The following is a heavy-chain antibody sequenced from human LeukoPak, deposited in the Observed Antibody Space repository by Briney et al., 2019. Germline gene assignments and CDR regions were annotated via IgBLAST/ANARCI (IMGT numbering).Heavy chain of an antibody. CDR3: ARIGINSGYSKAFDI. J-gene: IGHJ3*02. V-gene: IGHV4-4*07. CDR2: IYTSGST. D-gene: IGHD3-22*01. Sequence: SETPSLTCTVSGGSISSYYWSWIRQPAGKGLEWIGRIYTSGSTNYNPSLKSRVTMSVDTSKNQFSLKLSSVTAADTAVYYCARIGINSGYSKAFDIWGQGTMVTVSS. CDR1: GGSISSYY.